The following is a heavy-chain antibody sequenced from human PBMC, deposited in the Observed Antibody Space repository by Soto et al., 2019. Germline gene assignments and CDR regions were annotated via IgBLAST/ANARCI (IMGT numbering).Heavy chain of an antibody. CDR2: IYYSGST. V-gene: IGHV4-31*03. J-gene: IGHJ6*03. D-gene: IGHD3-9*01. Sequence: SETLSLTCTVSGGSIGSGGYYWSWIRQHPGKGLEWIGYIYYSGSTYYNPSLKSRVTISVDTSKNQFSLKLSSVTAADTAVYYCARLRYFDYYYYYMDVWGKGTTVTVSS. CDR1: GGSIGSGGYY. CDR3: ARLRYFDYYYYYMDV.